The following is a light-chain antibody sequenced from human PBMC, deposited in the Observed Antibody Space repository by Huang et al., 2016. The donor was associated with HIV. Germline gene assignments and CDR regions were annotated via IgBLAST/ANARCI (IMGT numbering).Light chain of an antibody. V-gene: IGKV3-15*01. CDR3: QQYNNWPPLT. J-gene: IGKJ4*01. CDR1: QSVSSN. Sequence: EIVMTQSPATLSVSPGERATISCRASQSVSSNLAWYQQKPGQAPRLLIYGAATRATGIPARFSGSGSGTEFTLTISSLQSEDFAVYYCQQYNNWPPLTFGGGTKVGIK. CDR2: GAA.